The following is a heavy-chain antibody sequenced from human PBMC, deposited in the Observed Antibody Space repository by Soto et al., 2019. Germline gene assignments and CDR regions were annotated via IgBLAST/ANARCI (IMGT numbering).Heavy chain of an antibody. J-gene: IGHJ4*02. CDR1: GGSISSYY. V-gene: IGHV4-59*08. D-gene: IGHD6-13*01. Sequence: SETLSLTCTVSGGSISSYYWSWIRQPPGKGLEWIGYIYYSGSTNYNPSLKSRVTISVDTSKNQFSLKLSSVTAADTAVYYCARWSSSSGMIDYWGQGTLVTVSS. CDR3: ARWSSSSGMIDY. CDR2: IYYSGST.